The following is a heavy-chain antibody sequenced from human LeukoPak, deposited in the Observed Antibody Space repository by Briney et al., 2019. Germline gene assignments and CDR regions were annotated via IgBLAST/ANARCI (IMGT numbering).Heavy chain of an antibody. J-gene: IGHJ4*02. CDR2: ISSSSGYI. CDR3: AKDMAAPPVDY. Sequence: GGSLRLSCAASGFTFSSYAMNWVRQAPGKGLEWVSTISSSSGYIFYADSLKGRFTISRDNARNSLYLQMNSLRAEDTAVYYCAKDMAAPPVDYWGQGTLVTVSS. CDR1: GFTFSSYA. D-gene: IGHD6-13*01. V-gene: IGHV3-21*01.